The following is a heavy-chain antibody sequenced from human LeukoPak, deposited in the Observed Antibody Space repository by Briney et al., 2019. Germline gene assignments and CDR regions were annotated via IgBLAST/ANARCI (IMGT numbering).Heavy chain of an antibody. CDR3: ARSAVVWSRYYFDY. V-gene: IGHV4-39*01. D-gene: IGHD2-21*01. CDR1: GGSISSSSYY. Sequence: SETLSLTCTVSGGSISSSSYYWGWIRQPPGKGLEWIGSIYYSGSTYYNPSLKSRVTISVDTSKNQFSLKLSSVTAADTAVYYCARSAVVWSRYYFDYWGQGTLVTVSS. CDR2: IYYSGST. J-gene: IGHJ4*02.